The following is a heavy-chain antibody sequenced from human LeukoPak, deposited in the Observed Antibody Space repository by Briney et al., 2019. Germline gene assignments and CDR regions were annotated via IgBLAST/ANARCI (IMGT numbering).Heavy chain of an antibody. Sequence: SETLSLTCTVSGGSIISSSYYWGRVRLPPGKGLECIGSINYSVSTYYNPSLMRRVTISVDTSKNQFSLKLSSVTAADTAVYYCARHESRGTGYFLPFDYWGQGTLVAVSS. V-gene: IGHV4-39*01. D-gene: IGHD3/OR15-3a*01. CDR2: INYSVST. CDR1: GGSIISSSYY. CDR3: ARHESRGTGYFLPFDY. J-gene: IGHJ4*02.